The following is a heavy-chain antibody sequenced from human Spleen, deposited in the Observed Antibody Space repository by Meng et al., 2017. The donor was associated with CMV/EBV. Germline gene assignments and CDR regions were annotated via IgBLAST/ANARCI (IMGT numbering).Heavy chain of an antibody. CDR1: GYSISRGYY. CDR3: ARTDYDGSGAHDY. J-gene: IGHJ4*02. V-gene: IGHV4-38-2*02. D-gene: IGHD3-10*01. CDR2: LYRTRNT. Sequence: GSLRLSCSVSGYSISRGYYWGWIRQSPGKGLEWVGSLYRTRNTYYSSSFKNRVTILVDTSKNEFSLELTSLTAADTAVYYCARTDYDGSGAHDYWGQGTLVTVSS.